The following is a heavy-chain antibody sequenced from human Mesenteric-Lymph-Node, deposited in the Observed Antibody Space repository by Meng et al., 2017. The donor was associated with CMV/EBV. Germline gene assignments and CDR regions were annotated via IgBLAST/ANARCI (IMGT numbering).Heavy chain of an antibody. CDR1: GFTFSSYG. J-gene: IGHJ3*02. CDR2: IGYDGRNK. Sequence: GGSLKISCAASGFTFSSYGMHWVRHAPGKGLEWVAYIGYDGRNKYSADSVKGRLTISRDNSDNTLHLQMNSLRAEDTAVYYCAKGGRRGNDGLDIWGQGTMVTVSS. D-gene: IGHD3-16*01. V-gene: IGHV3-30*02. CDR3: AKGGRRGNDGLDI.